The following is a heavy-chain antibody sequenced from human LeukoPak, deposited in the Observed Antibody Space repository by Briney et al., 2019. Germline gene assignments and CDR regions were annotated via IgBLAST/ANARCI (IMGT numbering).Heavy chain of an antibody. CDR1: GYTFTSYD. J-gene: IGHJ3*02. D-gene: IGHD2-2*01. V-gene: IGHV1-8*01. CDR2: MNPNSGNT. Sequence: ASVKVSCKASGYTFTSYDINWVRQATGQGLEWMGWMNPNSGNTGYAQKFQGRVTMTRNTSISTAYMELGSLRSEDTAVYYCARGIWYCSSTSCYWSDAFDIWGQGTMVTVSS. CDR3: ARGIWYCSSTSCYWSDAFDI.